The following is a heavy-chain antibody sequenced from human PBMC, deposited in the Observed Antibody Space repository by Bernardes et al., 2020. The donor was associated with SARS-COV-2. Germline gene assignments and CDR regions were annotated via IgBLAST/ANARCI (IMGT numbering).Heavy chain of an antibody. CDR3: ARESWFGV. Sequence: SLRLSCAASGFTFRSYAMHWVRQAPGPGLEWVAVISYDGSNKYYADSVKGRFTISRDNSKNTLYLQMNSLRAEDTAVYYCARESWFGVWGQGTLVTVSS. D-gene: IGHD3-10*01. V-gene: IGHV3-30*01. CDR1: GFTFRSYA. J-gene: IGHJ4*02. CDR2: ISYDGSNK.